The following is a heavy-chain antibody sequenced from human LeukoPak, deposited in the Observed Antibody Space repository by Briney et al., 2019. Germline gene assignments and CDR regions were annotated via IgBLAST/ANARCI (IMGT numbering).Heavy chain of an antibody. CDR1: GYTFTSYY. CDR2: INPSGGST. CDR3: AIHTIDYGGNFLRY. D-gene: IGHD4-23*01. Sequence: ASVKVSCKASGYTFTSYYMHWVRQAPGQGLEWMGIINPSGGSTSYAQKFQGRVTMTRDTSKNQFSLKLSSVTAADTAVYYCAIHTIDYGGNFLRYWGQGTLVTVSS. V-gene: IGHV1-46*01. J-gene: IGHJ4*02.